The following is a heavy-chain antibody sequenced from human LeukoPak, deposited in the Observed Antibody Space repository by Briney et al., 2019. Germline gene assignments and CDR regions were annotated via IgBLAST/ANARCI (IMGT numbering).Heavy chain of an antibody. V-gene: IGHV3-30*04. CDR2: ISYDGSNK. CDR3: AKDGGLVQGALDY. D-gene: IGHD3-10*01. J-gene: IGHJ4*02. Sequence: GGSLRLSCAASGFTFSTYAIHWVRQAPGKGLEWVAFISYDGSNKYYADSVKGRFTISRDNSKNTLYLQVNSLRPEDTAVYYCAKDGGLVQGALDYWGQGTLVSVSS. CDR1: GFTFSTYA.